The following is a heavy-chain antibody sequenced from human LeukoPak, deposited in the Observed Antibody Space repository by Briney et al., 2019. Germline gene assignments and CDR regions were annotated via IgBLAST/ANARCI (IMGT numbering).Heavy chain of an antibody. CDR1: GGSFSVYY. CDR2: FHQSVSA. D-gene: IGHD6-19*01. Sequence: SETLSLTCAVYGGSFSVYYWTWIRQPPGKGLEYIGEFHQSVSANYNPSLKSRLTISVDKSKNQFSLKLSSVTAADTAVYYCACHSGWSGPSEWGQGTLVTVSS. V-gene: IGHV4-34*01. J-gene: IGHJ4*02. CDR3: ACHSGWSGPSE.